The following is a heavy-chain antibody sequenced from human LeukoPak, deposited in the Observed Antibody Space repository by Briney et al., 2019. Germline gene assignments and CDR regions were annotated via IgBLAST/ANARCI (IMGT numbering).Heavy chain of an antibody. Sequence: PGGSLRLSCEVSGFTFDSFGLSWVRQAPGKGPEWIAYISGSSVAIYYADSVKGRFTISRDNSKSTLYLQMNSLRAEDTAVYYCAKGSKTVLFTRDHYIDVWGKGTTVTISS. V-gene: IGHV3-48*01. D-gene: IGHD3-16*01. CDR2: ISGSSVAI. CDR3: AKGSKTVLFTRDHYIDV. CDR1: GFTFDSFG. J-gene: IGHJ6*03.